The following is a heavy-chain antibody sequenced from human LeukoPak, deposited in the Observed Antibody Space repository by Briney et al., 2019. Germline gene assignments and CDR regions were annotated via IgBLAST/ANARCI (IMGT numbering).Heavy chain of an antibody. CDR3: ARELISSRAAFDT. CDR2: VGHSGTT. J-gene: IGHJ3*02. Sequence: SETLSLTCAVSGESFNDYLWSWIRQPPGQGLEWIGEVGHSGTTNYNPSVKSRVTISVDTSKNQFSLKLTSVTAADTAVYYCARELISSRAAFDTWGQGTVVTVSS. D-gene: IGHD3-10*01. V-gene: IGHV4-34*01. CDR1: GESFNDYL.